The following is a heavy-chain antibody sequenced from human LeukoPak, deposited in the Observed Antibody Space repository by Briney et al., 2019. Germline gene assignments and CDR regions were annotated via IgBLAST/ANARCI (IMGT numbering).Heavy chain of an antibody. Sequence: ASVTVSCKASGYTFTGYYMHWVRQAPGQGLEWMGWINPNSGGTNYAQKFQGRVTMTRDTSISTAYMELSRLRSDDTAVYYCARSQRIQLWLTRSGKNWFDPWGQGTLVTVSS. CDR2: INPNSGGT. D-gene: IGHD5-18*01. V-gene: IGHV1-2*02. CDR1: GYTFTGYY. J-gene: IGHJ5*02. CDR3: ARSQRIQLWLTRSGKNWFDP.